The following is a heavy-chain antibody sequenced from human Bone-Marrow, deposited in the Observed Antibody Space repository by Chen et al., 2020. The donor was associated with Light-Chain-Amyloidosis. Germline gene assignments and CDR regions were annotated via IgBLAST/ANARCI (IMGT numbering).Heavy chain of an antibody. J-gene: IGHJ1*01. Sequence: QVQLQLSGPGLLPPSETLSLTCSVSADSLTSSTDYWGWPRQPPGKGLEYIASIYSSGSSYYKPSLKSRVTISVDTSKNQFSLRRTPATAADTAVYYCVRSRYSTGPFEVWGQGSLVTVSS. CDR1: ADSLTSSTDY. CDR2: IYSSGSS. V-gene: IGHV4-39*07. CDR3: VRSRYSTGPFEV. D-gene: IGHD3-16*02.